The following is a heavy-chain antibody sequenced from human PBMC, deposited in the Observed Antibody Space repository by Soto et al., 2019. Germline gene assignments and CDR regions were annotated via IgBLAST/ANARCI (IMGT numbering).Heavy chain of an antibody. Sequence: QVQLVESGGGVVQPGRSLRLSCAASGFTFSSYAMHWVSQAPGKGLEWVAVISYDGSNKYYADSVKGRFTISRDNSKNTLYLQMNSLRADDTAVYYCARGLDGYSSSGHFDYWGQGTLVTVSS. D-gene: IGHD6-13*01. J-gene: IGHJ4*02. CDR3: ARGLDGYSSSGHFDY. V-gene: IGHV3-30-3*01. CDR2: ISYDGSNK. CDR1: GFTFSSYA.